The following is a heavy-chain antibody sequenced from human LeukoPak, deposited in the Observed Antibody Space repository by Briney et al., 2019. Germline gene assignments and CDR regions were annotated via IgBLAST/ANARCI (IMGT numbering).Heavy chain of an antibody. V-gene: IGHV3-30*18. CDR2: ISYDGSNK. D-gene: IGHD6-6*01. J-gene: IGHJ6*04. CDR1: GFTFSSYG. Sequence: GRSLRLSCAASGFTFSSYGMHWVRQAPGKGLEWVAVISYDGSNKYYADSVKGRFTISRDNSENTLYLQMNSLRAEDTAVYYCAKDFRSSSGDVWGKGTTVTVSS. CDR3: AKDFRSSSGDV.